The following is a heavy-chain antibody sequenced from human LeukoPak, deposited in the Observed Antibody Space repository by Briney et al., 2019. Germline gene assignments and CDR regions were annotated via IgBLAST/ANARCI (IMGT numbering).Heavy chain of an antibody. V-gene: IGHV4-38-2*02. CDR3: ASVTGHYYYYYMDV. Sequence: SETLSLTCTVSGYSISSGYYWGWIRQPPGKGLEWIGSIYHSGSTYYNPSLKSRVTISVDTSKNQFSLKLSSVTAADTAVYYCASVTGHYYYYYMDVWGKGTTVTVSS. CDR1: GYSISSGYY. CDR2: IYHSGST. J-gene: IGHJ6*03. D-gene: IGHD1-14*01.